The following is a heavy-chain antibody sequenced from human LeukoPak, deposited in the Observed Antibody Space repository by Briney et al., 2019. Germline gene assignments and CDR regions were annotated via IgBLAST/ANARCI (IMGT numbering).Heavy chain of an antibody. Sequence: SETLSLTCAVSGGSISSNYWWSWVRQPPGKGLEWIGEIYHSGSTNYNPSLKSRVTISVDKSKNQFSLKLSSVTAADTAVYYCARASCSSTSCYWGDWFDPWGQGTLVTVSS. D-gene: IGHD2-2*01. V-gene: IGHV4-4*02. CDR1: GGSISSNYW. J-gene: IGHJ5*02. CDR2: IYHSGST. CDR3: ARASCSSTSCYWGDWFDP.